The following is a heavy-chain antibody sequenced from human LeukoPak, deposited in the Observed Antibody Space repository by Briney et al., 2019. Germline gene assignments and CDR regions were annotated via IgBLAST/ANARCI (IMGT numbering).Heavy chain of an antibody. Sequence: GGSLRLSCAASGFTFSSYAMHWVRQAPGKGLEWVAVISYDGSNKYYADSVKGRFTISRDNSKNTLYLQMNSLRAEDTAVYYCARGFGGSYIDYWGQGTLVTVSS. CDR3: ARGFGGSYIDY. D-gene: IGHD1-26*01. CDR1: GFTFSSYA. CDR2: ISYDGSNK. V-gene: IGHV3-30-3*01. J-gene: IGHJ4*02.